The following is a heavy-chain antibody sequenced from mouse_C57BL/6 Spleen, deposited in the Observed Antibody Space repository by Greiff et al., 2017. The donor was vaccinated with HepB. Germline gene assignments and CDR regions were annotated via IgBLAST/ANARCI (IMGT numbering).Heavy chain of an antibody. V-gene: IGHV5-17*01. CDR2: ISSGSSTI. J-gene: IGHJ1*03. CDR3: ARRRDYGSPHWYFDV. CDR1: GFTFSDYG. D-gene: IGHD1-1*01. Sequence: EVKLVESGGGLVKPGGSLKLSCAASGFTFSDYGMHWVRQAPEKGLEWVAYISSGSSTIYYADTVKGRFTISRDNAKNTLFLQMTSLRSEDTAMYYCARRRDYGSPHWYFDVWGTGTTVTVSS.